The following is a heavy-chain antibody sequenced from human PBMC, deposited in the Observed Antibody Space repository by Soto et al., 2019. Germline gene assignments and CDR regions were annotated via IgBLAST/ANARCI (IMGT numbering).Heavy chain of an antibody. CDR3: AKKGLGSLATYCNYGDCHYAFDL. CDR2: VSGGGDGT. Sequence: EVQLLESGGGLVQPGGSLRLSCAASGFTFSNYAMSWVRQAPGKGLEWVSTVSGGGDGTYYADSVKGRFTISRDNHSNTVYLQMNRLRAEDTAVYYCAKKGLGSLATYCNYGDCHYAFDLWGQGTIVTVSS. J-gene: IGHJ3*01. V-gene: IGHV3-23*01. D-gene: IGHD2-21*02. CDR1: GFTFSNYA.